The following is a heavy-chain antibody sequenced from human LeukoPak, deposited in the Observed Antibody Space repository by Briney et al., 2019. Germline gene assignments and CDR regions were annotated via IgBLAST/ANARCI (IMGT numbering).Heavy chain of an antibody. D-gene: IGHD6-19*01. J-gene: IGHJ4*02. Sequence: GGSLSLSCAASGFNFSSYGMHWVRQAPGKGLEWVAFIRYDGSNKYYADSVKGRFTISRDNSKNTLYLQMNTPRADDTAVYYFAKVAGSSGGPFDYWGQGTMVTVSS. V-gene: IGHV3-30*02. CDR2: IRYDGSNK. CDR1: GFNFSSYG. CDR3: AKVAGSSGGPFDY.